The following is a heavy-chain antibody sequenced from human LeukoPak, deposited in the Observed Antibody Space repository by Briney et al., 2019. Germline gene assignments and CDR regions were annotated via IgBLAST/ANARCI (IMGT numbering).Heavy chain of an antibody. CDR1: GYPISSGYY. J-gene: IGHJ6*03. V-gene: IGHV4-38-2*02. CDR3: ARDHANYMDV. Sequence: SETLSLTCTVSGYPISSGYYWGWIRQPPGKGLEWIGSIYHSGSTYYNPSLKSRVTISVDTSKNQFSLKLSSVTAADTAVYYCARDHANYMDVWGKGTTVTVSS. CDR2: IYHSGST.